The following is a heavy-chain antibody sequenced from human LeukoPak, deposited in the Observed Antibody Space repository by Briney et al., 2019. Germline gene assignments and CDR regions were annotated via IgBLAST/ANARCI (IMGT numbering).Heavy chain of an antibody. D-gene: IGHD3-22*01. CDR2: IDPSDSYT. V-gene: IGHV5-10-1*01. J-gene: IGHJ4*02. CDR1: GYSFTNYW. CDR3: ARLYYYYDSSGYYSY. Sequence: PGESLKISCKGSGYSFTNYWITWVRQMPGKGLEWMGRIDPSDSYTNYSPSFQGHVTISADKSISTAYLQWSSLKASDTAMYYCARLYYYYDSSGYYSYWGQGTLVTVSS.